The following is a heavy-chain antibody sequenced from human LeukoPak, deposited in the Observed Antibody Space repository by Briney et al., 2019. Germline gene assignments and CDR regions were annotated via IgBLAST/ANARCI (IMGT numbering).Heavy chain of an antibody. CDR2: ISAYNGNT. V-gene: IGHV1-18*01. J-gene: IGHJ5*02. CDR3: ARESVVVPAAIYYDP. Sequence: ASVKVSCKASGYTSTSYGISWVRQAPGQGLEWMGWISAYNGNTNYAQKLQGRVTMTTDTSTSTAYMELRSLRSDDTAVYYCARESVVVPAAIYYDPWGQGTLVTVSS. CDR1: GYTSTSYG. D-gene: IGHD2-2*02.